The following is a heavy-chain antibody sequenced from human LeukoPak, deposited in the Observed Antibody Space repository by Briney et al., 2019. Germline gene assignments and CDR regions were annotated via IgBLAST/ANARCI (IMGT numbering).Heavy chain of an antibody. J-gene: IGHJ4*02. CDR1: GGSFSGYY. Sequence: PSETLSLTCAVYGGSFSGYYWSWIRQPPGKGLEWIGEINHSGSTNYNPSLKSRVTISVDTSKNQFSLKLSSVTAAETAVYYCARGYKNRIEAAGISYWGQGTLVTVSS. CDR2: INHSGST. D-gene: IGHD6-13*01. V-gene: IGHV4-34*01. CDR3: ARGYKNRIEAAGISY.